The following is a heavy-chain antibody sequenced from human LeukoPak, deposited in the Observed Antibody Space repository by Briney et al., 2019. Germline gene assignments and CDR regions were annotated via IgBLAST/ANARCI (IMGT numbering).Heavy chain of an antibody. D-gene: IGHD3-22*01. CDR3: AREWRGYYYDSSGPFDY. CDR1: GFTFSSYW. Sequence: GGSLRLSCAASGFTFSSYWMSWVRQAPGKGLEWVANIKQDGSEKYYVDSVKGRFTISRDNAKNSLYLRINSLRAEDTAVYYCAREWRGYYYDSSGPFDYWGQGTLVTVSS. V-gene: IGHV3-7*01. CDR2: IKQDGSEK. J-gene: IGHJ4*02.